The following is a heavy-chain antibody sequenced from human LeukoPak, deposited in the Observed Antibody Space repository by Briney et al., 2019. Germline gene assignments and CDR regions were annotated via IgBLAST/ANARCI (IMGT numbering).Heavy chain of an antibody. CDR2: ISAYNGNT. CDR3: ARRRGVAWFDP. Sequence: ASVKVSCKASGYTFTSYGISWVRQAPGQGLEWMGWISAYNGNTNYAQKFQGRVTMTRDTSISTAYMELSRLRSDDTAVYYCARRRGVAWFDPWGQGTLVTVSS. J-gene: IGHJ5*02. D-gene: IGHD3-10*01. V-gene: IGHV1-18*01. CDR1: GYTFTSYG.